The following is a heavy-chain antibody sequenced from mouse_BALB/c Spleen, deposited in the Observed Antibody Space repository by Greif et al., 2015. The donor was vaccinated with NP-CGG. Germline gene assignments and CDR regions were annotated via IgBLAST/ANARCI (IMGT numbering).Heavy chain of an antibody. Sequence: QVQLKESGPGLVQPSQSLSITCTVSGFSLTSYGVHWVRQSPGKGLEWLGVIWSGGSTDYNAAFISRLSISKDNSKSQVFFKMNSLQANDTAIYYCARRSNGNYDAMDYWGQGTSVTVSS. CDR2: IWSGGST. CDR3: ARRSNGNYDAMDY. D-gene: IGHD2-1*01. J-gene: IGHJ4*01. V-gene: IGHV2-2*02. CDR1: GFSLTSYG.